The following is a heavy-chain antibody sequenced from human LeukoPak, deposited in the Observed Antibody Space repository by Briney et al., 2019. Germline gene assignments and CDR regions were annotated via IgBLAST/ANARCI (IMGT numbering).Heavy chain of an antibody. CDR2: ISSSSSYI. CDR1: GFTFSSYS. Sequence: GGSLRLSCAASGFTFSSYSMNWVRQAPGKGLEWVSSISSSSSYIYYADSVKGRFTISRDNAKNSLYLQMNSLRAEDTAVYYCASYDFWDGVLDYWGQGTLVTVSS. D-gene: IGHD3-3*01. CDR3: ASYDFWDGVLDY. J-gene: IGHJ4*02. V-gene: IGHV3-21*01.